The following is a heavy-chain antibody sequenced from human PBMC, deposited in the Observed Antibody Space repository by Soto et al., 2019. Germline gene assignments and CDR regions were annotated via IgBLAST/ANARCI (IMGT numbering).Heavy chain of an antibody. CDR3: ARSAPRLRRVHFDY. CDR1: GGSMNTYY. Sequence: SGTLYLTSTVSGGSMNTYYWSWIRPPPGKGLEWIGYIYYSGSTNDNYHPSLKSRVTISVDTSKNQFSLKLSSVTAADTAVYYCARSAPRLRRVHFDYWGQGTLVTAPQ. V-gene: IGHV4-59*01. D-gene: IGHD1-1*01. J-gene: IGHJ4*02. CDR2: IYYSGSTND.